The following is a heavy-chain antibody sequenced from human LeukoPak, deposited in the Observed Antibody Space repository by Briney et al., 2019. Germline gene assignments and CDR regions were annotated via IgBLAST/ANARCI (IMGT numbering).Heavy chain of an antibody. V-gene: IGHV4-59*01. Sequence: SETLSLTCTVSGDSISSYYWSWIRQPPGKGLEWIGYIYNSGSINYNPSLKSRVTISVDTFKNQFSLNLSSVTAADTAVYYCARAPYYYYYYMDVWGKGTTVCVSS. CDR1: GDSISSYY. J-gene: IGHJ6*03. CDR2: IYNSGSI. CDR3: ARAPYYYYYYMDV.